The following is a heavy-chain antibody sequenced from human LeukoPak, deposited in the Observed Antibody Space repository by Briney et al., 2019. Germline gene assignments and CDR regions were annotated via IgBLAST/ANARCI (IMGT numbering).Heavy chain of an antibody. V-gene: IGHV4-39*01. J-gene: IGHJ5*01. CDR3: ARRTPATNWFDS. CDR1: LGSINSRTYY. CDR2: IYYSAST. Sequence: SETLSLTCTVSLGSINSRTYYSGWIRPPPGNRIESIVTIYYSASTYYNPSLKSRVTISVDTSKTQFSLRVSSVTAAATAVYFCARRTPATNWFDSWGQGTLVTVSS.